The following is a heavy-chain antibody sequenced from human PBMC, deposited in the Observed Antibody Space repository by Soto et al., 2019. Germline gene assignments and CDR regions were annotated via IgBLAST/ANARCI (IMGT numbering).Heavy chain of an antibody. J-gene: IGHJ5*02. V-gene: IGHV1-18*01. D-gene: IGHD6-13*01. Sequence: AASVKVSCKASGYTFTSYGISWVRQAPGQGLEWMGWIGAYNGNTNYAQKLQGRVTMTTDTSTSTAYMELRSLRSDDTAVYYCAKRNQYSSSWYGFDPWGQGTLVTVSS. CDR3: AKRNQYSSSWYGFDP. CDR2: IGAYNGNT. CDR1: GYTFTSYG.